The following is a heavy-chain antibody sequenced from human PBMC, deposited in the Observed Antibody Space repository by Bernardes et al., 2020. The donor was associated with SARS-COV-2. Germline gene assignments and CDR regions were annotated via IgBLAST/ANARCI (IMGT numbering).Heavy chain of an antibody. CDR2: ITHSGSP. CDR1: GGSFSGYY. Sequence: SETLSLTCAVYGGSFSGYYCSWIRQPPGKGLEWIGEITHSGSPNSTPSLKSRVTISVDTSKNQFSLKLSSVTAADTAVYYCACSVGKRNWFDPWCQGTLVTVSS. J-gene: IGHJ5*02. CDR3: ACSVGKRNWFDP. D-gene: IGHD2-15*01. V-gene: IGHV4-34*01.